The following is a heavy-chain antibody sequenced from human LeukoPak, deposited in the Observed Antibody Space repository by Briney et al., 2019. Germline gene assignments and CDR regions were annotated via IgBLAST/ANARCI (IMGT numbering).Heavy chain of an antibody. CDR1: GYTFTGYY. CDR3: ARGEGIVVVPAGTFDP. D-gene: IGHD2-2*01. V-gene: IGHV1-2*04. CDR2: INPNSGGT. Sequence: ASVKVSCKASGYTFTGYYMHWVRQAPGQGLEWMGWINPNSGGTNYAQKFQGWVTMTRDTSISTAYMELSRLRSDDTAVYYCARGEGIVVVPAGTFDPWGQGTLVTVSS. J-gene: IGHJ5*02.